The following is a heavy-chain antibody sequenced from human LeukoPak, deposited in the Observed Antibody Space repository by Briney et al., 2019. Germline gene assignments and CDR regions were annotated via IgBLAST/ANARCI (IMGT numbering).Heavy chain of an antibody. Sequence: GESLKICCKGSGYSFTSYWIGWVRQMPGKGLEWMGIIYPGDSDTRYSPSFQGQVTISADKSISTAYLQWSSLKASDTAMYYCARQGVSLGGLANNWFDPWGQGTLVTVSS. V-gene: IGHV5-51*01. CDR2: IYPGDSDT. D-gene: IGHD3-10*01. CDR3: ARQGVSLGGLANNWFDP. J-gene: IGHJ5*02. CDR1: GYSFTSYW.